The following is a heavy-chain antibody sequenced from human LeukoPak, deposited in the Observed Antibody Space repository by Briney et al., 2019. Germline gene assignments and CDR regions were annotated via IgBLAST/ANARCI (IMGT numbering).Heavy chain of an antibody. V-gene: IGHV1-69*13. CDR3: ASNPTGHANYYYYYYMDV. CDR1: GGTSSSYA. D-gene: IGHD3-10*01. Sequence: SVKLSCKASGGTSSSYAISWVRQAPGQGLEWMGGIIPIFGTANYAQKFQGRVTIAADESTSTAYMELSSLRSEDTAVYYCASNPTGHANYYYYYYMDVWGKGTTVTVSS. CDR2: IIPIFGTA. J-gene: IGHJ6*03.